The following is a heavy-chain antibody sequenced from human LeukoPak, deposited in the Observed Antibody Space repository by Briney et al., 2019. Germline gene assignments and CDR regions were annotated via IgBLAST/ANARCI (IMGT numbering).Heavy chain of an antibody. CDR2: ICKSGGST. CDR3: SRNLLET. Sequence: GGSLRLSCGASGFTFSSYAMSWVRQAPGRGLEWVSAICKSGGSTFYADSVRGRFTISRDNSKNTLYLQMNSLRAEDTAVYYCSRNLLETWGQGTLVTVSS. J-gene: IGHJ5*02. V-gene: IGHV3-23*01. CDR1: GFTFSSYA. D-gene: IGHD1-1*01.